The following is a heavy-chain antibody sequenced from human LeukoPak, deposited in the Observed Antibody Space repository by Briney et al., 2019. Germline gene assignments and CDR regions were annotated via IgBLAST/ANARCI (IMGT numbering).Heavy chain of an antibody. CDR2: INPNSGGT. CDR1: GYTFTGYY. J-gene: IGHJ6*02. V-gene: IGHV1-2*02. Sequence: ASVKVSCKASGYTFTGYYMHWVRQAPGQGLEWMGWINPNSGGTNYAQKFQGRVTMTRDTSISTAYMELSRLRSDDTAVYYCARDAVQLNPYYYYGMDGWGQGTTVTVSS. CDR3: ARDAVQLNPYYYYGMDG. D-gene: IGHD5-18*01.